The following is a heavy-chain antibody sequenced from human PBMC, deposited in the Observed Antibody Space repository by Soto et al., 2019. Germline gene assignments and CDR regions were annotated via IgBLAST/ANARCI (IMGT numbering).Heavy chain of an antibody. Sequence: SETLSLTCTVSGASISDYYWSWIRQPPGKGLEWIGYIYYSGSTNYSPSLKSRVTFSVDTSKNQFSLRLSSVTAADTAVYYCARDHNTMIRGVIITKWFDPWGQGTLVTVSS. CDR1: GASISDYY. CDR3: ARDHNTMIRGVIITKWFDP. J-gene: IGHJ5*02. CDR2: IYYSGST. V-gene: IGHV4-59*01. D-gene: IGHD3-10*01.